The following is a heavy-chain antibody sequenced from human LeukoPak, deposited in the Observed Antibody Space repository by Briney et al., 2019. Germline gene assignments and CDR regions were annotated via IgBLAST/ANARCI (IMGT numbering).Heavy chain of an antibody. CDR1: GFTFTDHP. Sequence: GESLRLSCVASGFTFTDHPMNWVRQAPGKGLEWISYIGGDGIAFYADSVKGRFTASKDDARKSMYLQMNSLRVEDTAVYYCARDLGYCTNGVCHTRFDYWGQGTLVAVSS. D-gene: IGHD2-8*01. CDR3: ARDLGYCTNGVCHTRFDY. CDR2: IGGDGIA. V-gene: IGHV3-69-1*01. J-gene: IGHJ4*02.